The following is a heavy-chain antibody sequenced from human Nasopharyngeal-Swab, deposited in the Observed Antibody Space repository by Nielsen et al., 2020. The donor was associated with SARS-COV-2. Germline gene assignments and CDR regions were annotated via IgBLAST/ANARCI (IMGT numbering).Heavy chain of an antibody. J-gene: IGHJ4*02. Sequence: SLKISCAASGFTFSSYGMHWVRQAPGKGLEWVAVISYDGSNKYYADSVKGRFTISRDNSKNTLYLQMNSLRAEDTAVYYCATLWVTTPRRGFDYWGQGTLVTVSS. CDR2: ISYDGSNK. V-gene: IGHV3-30*03. D-gene: IGHD4-17*01. CDR3: ATLWVTTPRRGFDY. CDR1: GFTFSSYG.